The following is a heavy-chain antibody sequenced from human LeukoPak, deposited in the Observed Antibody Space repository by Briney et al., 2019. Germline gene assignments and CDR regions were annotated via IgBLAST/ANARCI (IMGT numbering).Heavy chain of an antibody. J-gene: IGHJ4*02. Sequence: PSETLSLTCTVSNDSINSGTSFWSWIRQPAGKGLEWIGRIYSSGSTNYNPSLKSRVTISVDTSKNQFSLKLSSVTAADTAVYYCARTRAAAYLDYWGQGTLVTVSS. D-gene: IGHD6-13*01. CDR1: NDSINSGTSF. CDR3: ARTRAAAYLDY. V-gene: IGHV4-61*02. CDR2: IYSSGST.